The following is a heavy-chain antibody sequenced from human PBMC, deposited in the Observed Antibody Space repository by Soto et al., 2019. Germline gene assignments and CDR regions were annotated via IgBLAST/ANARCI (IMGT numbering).Heavy chain of an antibody. CDR1: GFTFSSYA. D-gene: IGHD6-13*01. Sequence: GGSLRLSCAASGFTFSSYAMSWVRQAPGKGLEWVSAISGSGGSTYYADSVKGRFTISRDNSKNTLYLQMNSLRAEDTAVYYCARPPGGYSSSWSPFDYWGQGTLVTVSS. CDR2: ISGSGGST. V-gene: IGHV3-23*01. CDR3: ARPPGGYSSSWSPFDY. J-gene: IGHJ4*02.